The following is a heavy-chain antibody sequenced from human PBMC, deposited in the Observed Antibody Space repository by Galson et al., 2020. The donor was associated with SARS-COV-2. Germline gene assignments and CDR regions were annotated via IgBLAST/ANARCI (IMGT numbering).Heavy chain of an antibody. CDR3: ARPNLYDSSGYYFDY. V-gene: IGHV4-59*01. CDR1: GDSITSSY. D-gene: IGHD3-22*01. J-gene: IGHJ4*02. Sequence: ASETLSLTCTVSGDSITSSYWSWIRQPPGKGPEWIGYIYFSGSTNYNPSLKSRVTMSVDTSKNQLSLKLSSVTAADTAVYYCARPNLYDSSGYYFDYWGQGSLVTVSS. CDR2: IYFSGST.